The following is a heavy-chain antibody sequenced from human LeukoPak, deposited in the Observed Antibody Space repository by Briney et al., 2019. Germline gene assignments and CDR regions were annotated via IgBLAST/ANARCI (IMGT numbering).Heavy chain of an antibody. V-gene: IGHV1-18*01. J-gene: IGHJ4*02. CDR3: ARGRLKRVPFTKVAGALDY. CDR1: GYTFRNYG. D-gene: IGHD6-19*01. CDR2: IGTYNGNT. Sequence: ASVKVSCKASGYTFRNYGITWVRQAPGQGLEWMGWIGTYNGNTDYAQKFQGRVIMTADTSTTTAHMELGSLRSDDTVVYYCARGRLKRVPFTKVAGALDYWGQGTRVTVSS.